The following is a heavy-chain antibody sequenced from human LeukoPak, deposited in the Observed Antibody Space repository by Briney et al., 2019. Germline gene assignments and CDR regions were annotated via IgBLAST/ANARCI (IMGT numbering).Heavy chain of an antibody. CDR1: GYSLTSYW. J-gene: IGHJ4*02. CDR3: ARQKAGLLNTFDY. V-gene: IGHV5-51*01. D-gene: IGHD2-15*01. Sequence: GESLKISCKGSGYSLTSYWIGWVRQMPGKGLEWMGIIYPGDSDIRYSPSFQGQVTISADKSISTAYLQWSSLKASDTAMYYCARQKAGLLNTFDYWGQGTLVTVSS. CDR2: IYPGDSDI.